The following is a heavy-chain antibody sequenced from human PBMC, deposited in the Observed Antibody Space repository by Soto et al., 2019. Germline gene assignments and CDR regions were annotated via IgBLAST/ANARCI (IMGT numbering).Heavy chain of an antibody. Sequence: GASVKVSCKASGYTFTSYGISWVRQAPGQGLEWMGWISAYIGNTNYAQKLQGRVTMTTDTSTSTACMELRSLRSDDTAVYYCARFIVVAPRGWFDPWGQGTLVTVSS. CDR3: ARFIVVAPRGWFDP. CDR1: GYTFTSYG. D-gene: IGHD2-2*01. V-gene: IGHV1-18*01. J-gene: IGHJ5*02. CDR2: ISAYIGNT.